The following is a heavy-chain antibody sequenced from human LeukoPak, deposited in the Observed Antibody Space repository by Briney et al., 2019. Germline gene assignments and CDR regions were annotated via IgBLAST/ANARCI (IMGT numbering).Heavy chain of an antibody. CDR1: GYTFTSYD. CDR2: MNLNSGNT. CDR3: ARVLADEDIVVVPAATDAFDI. D-gene: IGHD2-2*01. Sequence: ASVTVSCKASGYTFTSYDINWVRQATGQGLEWMGWMNLNSGNTGYAQKFQGRVTMTRNTSISTAYMELSSLRSEDTAVYYCARVLADEDIVVVPAATDAFDIWGQGTMVTVSS. J-gene: IGHJ3*02. V-gene: IGHV1-8*01.